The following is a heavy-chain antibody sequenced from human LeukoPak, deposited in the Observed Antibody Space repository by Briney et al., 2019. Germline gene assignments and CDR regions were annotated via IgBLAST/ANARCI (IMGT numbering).Heavy chain of an antibody. CDR1: GFLVSSYG. D-gene: IGHD3-10*01. CDR3: AKTRGPGAVHPDD. CDR2: ISGTVTT. J-gene: IGHJ4*02. V-gene: IGHV3-23*01. Sequence: GGSPRLSCASSGFLVSSYGMTWVRQAPGKGLEWVSSISGTVTTWYADSVRGRFTISRDNSKNTLYLQMNTLRAEDTAVYYCAKTRGPGAVHPDDWGQGTLVTVSS.